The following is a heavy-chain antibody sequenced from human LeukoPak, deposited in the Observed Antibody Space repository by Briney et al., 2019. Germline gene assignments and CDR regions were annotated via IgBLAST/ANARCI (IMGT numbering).Heavy chain of an antibody. J-gene: IGHJ4*02. CDR2: ISYDGSNK. V-gene: IGHV3-30-3*02. CDR3: AKHSGYGETYYDFWSGYSRRTHFDY. CDR1: GFTFSSYA. Sequence: GRSLRLSCAASGFTFSSYAMHWVRQAPGKGLEWVAVISYDGSNKYYADSVKGRFTISRDNSKNTLYLQMNSLRAEDTAVYYCAKHSGYGETYYDFWSGYSRRTHFDYWGQGTLVTVSS. D-gene: IGHD3-3*01.